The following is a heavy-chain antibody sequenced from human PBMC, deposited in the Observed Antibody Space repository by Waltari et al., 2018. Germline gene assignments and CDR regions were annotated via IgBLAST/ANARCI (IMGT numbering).Heavy chain of an antibody. CDR2: MSIHLSTL. V-gene: IGHV3-48*03. Sequence: EVQLVESGGGLVQPGGSLRLSCAASGFILSTFEMSWVRQAPGKGLEWISSMSIHLSTLNDADSVKCRFTISRDKAKNSLYLQMNSLRAEDTAVYYCATKYSSSSWDYWGQGTLVTVSS. CDR1: GFILSTFE. D-gene: IGHD6-6*01. J-gene: IGHJ4*02. CDR3: ATKYSSSSWDY.